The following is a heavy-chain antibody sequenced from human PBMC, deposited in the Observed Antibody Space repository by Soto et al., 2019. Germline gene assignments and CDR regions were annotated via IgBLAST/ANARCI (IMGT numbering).Heavy chain of an antibody. Sequence: ITLKESGPTLVKPTQTLTLTCTFSGFSLTTRGVGVGWIRQPPGKALECLALIYWDDDKRNSPSLQSRLSITKDTSKNQVVLTMTNVDPVDTATYYCAHIPNYYQYDWFDPWGQGTLVSVSS. J-gene: IGHJ5*02. V-gene: IGHV2-5*02. D-gene: IGHD3-16*01. CDR3: AHIPNYYQYDWFDP. CDR1: GFSLTTRGVG. CDR2: IYWDDDK.